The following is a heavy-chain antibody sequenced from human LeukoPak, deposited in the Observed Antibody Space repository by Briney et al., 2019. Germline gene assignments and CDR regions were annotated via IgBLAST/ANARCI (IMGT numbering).Heavy chain of an antibody. D-gene: IGHD1-26*01. CDR2: ISGSASST. Sequence: GGSLRLSCAASGFTFSNYAMSWVRQAPGKGLEWVSAISGSASSTYHADSVKGRFTISRDNSKNMLYLQMNSLRAEDTAVYYCARRQGRRGIVGPTILKGAFDIWGQGTMVTVSS. J-gene: IGHJ3*02. CDR3: ARRQGRRGIVGPTILKGAFDI. CDR1: GFTFSNYA. V-gene: IGHV3-23*01.